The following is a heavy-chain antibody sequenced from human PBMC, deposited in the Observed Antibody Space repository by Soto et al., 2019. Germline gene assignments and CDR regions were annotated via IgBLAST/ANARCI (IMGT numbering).Heavy chain of an antibody. CDR3: ARPAGYIAAAGTDAFDI. CDR2: IYYSGST. Sequence: SETLSRTCTVSGGSISSGGYYWSWIRQHPGKGLEWIGYIYYSGSTYYNPSLKSRVTISVDTSKNQFSLKLSSVTAADTAVYYCARPAGYIAAAGTDAFDIWGQGTMVTVS. J-gene: IGHJ3*02. CDR1: GGSISSGGYY. D-gene: IGHD6-13*01. V-gene: IGHV4-31*03.